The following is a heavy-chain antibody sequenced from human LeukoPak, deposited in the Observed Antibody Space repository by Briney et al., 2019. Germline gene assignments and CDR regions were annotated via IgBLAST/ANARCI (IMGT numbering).Heavy chain of an antibody. V-gene: IGHV3-30*01. CDR2: ISYDGSNK. J-gene: IGHJ4*02. Sequence: TGRSLRLSCAASGFTFSSYAMHWVRQAPDKGLEWVAVISYDGSNKYYADSVKGRFTISRDNSKNTLYLQMNSLRAEDTAVYYCATPVVVTTRGGQGTLVTVSS. D-gene: IGHD2-21*02. CDR3: ATPVVVTTR. CDR1: GFTFSSYA.